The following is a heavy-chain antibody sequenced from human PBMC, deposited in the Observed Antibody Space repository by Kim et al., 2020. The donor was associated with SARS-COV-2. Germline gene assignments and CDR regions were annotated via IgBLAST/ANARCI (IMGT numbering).Heavy chain of an antibody. CDR2: IFYSGST. Sequence: SETLSLTCTVSGGSISTSSYYWGWIRQPPGKGLEWIGTIFYSGSTYYNPSLKSRVTISVDTSKNQFSLKVNSVTAADTAVYFCARLRFDSTFWGQGTLVTVSS. CDR3: ARLRFDSTF. D-gene: IGHD3-10*01. J-gene: IGHJ4*02. V-gene: IGHV4-39*01. CDR1: GGSISTSSYY.